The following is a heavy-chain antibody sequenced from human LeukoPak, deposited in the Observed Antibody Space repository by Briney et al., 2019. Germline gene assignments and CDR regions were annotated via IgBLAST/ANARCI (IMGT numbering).Heavy chain of an antibody. CDR1: GGFISSFY. Sequence: SETLSLTCTVSGGFISSFYCSWIRQPPGKGLEWIGYIYYSGTTNYNPSLKSRVTISSDTSKNQFSLRLSSVTAVDTAVYYCARGTVDTVIDPWGQGTLVTVSS. CDR3: ARGTVDTVIDP. V-gene: IGHV4-59*08. D-gene: IGHD5-18*01. J-gene: IGHJ5*02. CDR2: IYYSGTT.